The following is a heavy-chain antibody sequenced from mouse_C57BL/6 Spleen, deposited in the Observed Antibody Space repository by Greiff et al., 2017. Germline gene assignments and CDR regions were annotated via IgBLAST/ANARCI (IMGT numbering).Heavy chain of an antibody. CDR2: IDPETGGT. Sequence: QVQLQQSGAELVRPGASVTLSCKASGYTFTDYEMHWVKQTPVHGLEWIGAIDPETGGTAYNQKFKGKAILTADKSSSTAYMELRSLTSEDSAVDYCTRDGDYYGSRMAWFAYWGQGTLVTVSA. CDR3: TRDGDYYGSRMAWFAY. J-gene: IGHJ3*01. V-gene: IGHV1-15*01. CDR1: GYTFTDYE. D-gene: IGHD1-1*01.